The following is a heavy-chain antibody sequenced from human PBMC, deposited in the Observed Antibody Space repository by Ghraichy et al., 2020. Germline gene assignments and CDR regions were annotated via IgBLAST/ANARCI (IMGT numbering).Heavy chain of an antibody. CDR1: GFTFSSYG. CDR3: AKDSVWYGDFEYYFDY. D-gene: IGHD4-17*01. CDR2: ISYDGSNK. Sequence: GGSLRLSCAASGFTFSSYGMHWVRQAPGKGLEWVAVISYDGSNKYYADSVKGRFTISRDNSKNTLYLQMNSLRAEDTAVYYCAKDSVWYGDFEYYFDYWGQGTLVTVSS. J-gene: IGHJ4*02. V-gene: IGHV3-30*18.